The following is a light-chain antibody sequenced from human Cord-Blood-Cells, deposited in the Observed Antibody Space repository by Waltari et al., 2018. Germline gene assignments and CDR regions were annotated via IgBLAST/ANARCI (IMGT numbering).Light chain of an antibody. V-gene: IGKV4-1*01. J-gene: IGKJ3*01. Sequence: DIVMTQSPDSLPVSLGARATINCKSSQSVLYSSNNKNYLAWYQQKPGQPPKLLIYWASTRESGVPDRFSGSGSGTDFTLTISSLQAEDVAVYYCQQYYSTPPTFGPGTKVDIK. CDR1: QSVLYSSNNKNY. CDR3: QQYYSTPPT. CDR2: WAS.